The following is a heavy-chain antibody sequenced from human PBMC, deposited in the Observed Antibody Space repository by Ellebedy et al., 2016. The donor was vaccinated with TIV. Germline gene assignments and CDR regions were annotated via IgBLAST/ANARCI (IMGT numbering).Heavy chain of an antibody. CDR2: INPSGGST. D-gene: IGHD4-17*01. CDR3: ARGQPGVTISSY. Sequence: ASVKVSCKASGYTFTSYYMHWVRQATGQGLEWMGLINPSGGSTSYAQKFQGRVTMTRYTSTSTVYMDLSSLRSEDTALYYCARGQPGVTISSYWGQGTLVTVSS. V-gene: IGHV1-46*01. CDR1: GYTFTSYY. J-gene: IGHJ4*02.